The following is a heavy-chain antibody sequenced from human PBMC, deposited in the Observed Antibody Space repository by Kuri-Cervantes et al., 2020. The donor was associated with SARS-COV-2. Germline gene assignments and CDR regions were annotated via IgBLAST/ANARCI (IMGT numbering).Heavy chain of an antibody. J-gene: IGHJ6*02. CDR1: GFTFDDYD. Sequence: GGSLRLSCSASGFTFDDYDMSWVRQAPGKGLEWVSGINWNGGSTGYADSVKGRFTISRDNAKNSLYLQMNSLRAENAAVYYCARDSRVAFYEFWSGYPYYSGLDVWGQGTTVTVSS. V-gene: IGHV3-20*04. D-gene: IGHD3-3*01. CDR3: ARDSRVAFYEFWSGYPYYSGLDV. CDR2: INWNGGST.